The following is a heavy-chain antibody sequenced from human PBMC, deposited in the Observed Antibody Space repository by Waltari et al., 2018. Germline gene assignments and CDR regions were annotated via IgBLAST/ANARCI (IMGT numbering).Heavy chain of an antibody. CDR3: ARGPYYDFWSGSPHWYFDL. V-gene: IGHV4-39*07. Sequence: QLQLQESGPGLVKPSETLSLTCTVTGGSISSSSSYWGSTRQPPGQGLEWIGSIYYSGSTYYNPSLKSRVTISVDTSKNQFSLKLSSVTAADTAVYYCARGPYYDFWSGSPHWYFDLWGRGTLVTVSS. D-gene: IGHD3-3*01. CDR1: GGSISSSSSY. J-gene: IGHJ2*01. CDR2: IYYSGST.